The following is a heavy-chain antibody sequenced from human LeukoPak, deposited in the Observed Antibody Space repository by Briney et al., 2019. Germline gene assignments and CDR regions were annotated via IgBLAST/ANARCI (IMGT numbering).Heavy chain of an antibody. Sequence: GGSLRLSCAASGFTFSSYATSWVRQAPGKGLEWVSAISGSGGSTYYADSVKGRFTISRDNSKNTLYLQMNSLRAEDTAVYYCAKGDDSSGYYPGGADYWGQGTLVTVSS. J-gene: IGHJ4*02. CDR2: ISGSGGST. D-gene: IGHD3-22*01. CDR3: AKGDDSSGYYPGGADY. CDR1: GFTFSSYA. V-gene: IGHV3-23*01.